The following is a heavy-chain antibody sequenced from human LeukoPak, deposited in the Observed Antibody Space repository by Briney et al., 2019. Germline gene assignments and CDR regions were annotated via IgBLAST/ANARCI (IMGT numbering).Heavy chain of an antibody. CDR1: GGSFSGYY. V-gene: IGHV4-34*01. CDR3: ARGFVSSWFGELLVDGFDP. Sequence: PSETLSLTCPVYGGSFSGYYWIRQPPGKGLEWIGEITHSGSTNYNPSLKSRVTMSVDTSRNQFSLNLSSVTAADTAMYYCARGFVSSWFGELLVDGFDPWSQGTLVTVSS. J-gene: IGHJ5*02. D-gene: IGHD3-10*01. CDR2: ITHSGST.